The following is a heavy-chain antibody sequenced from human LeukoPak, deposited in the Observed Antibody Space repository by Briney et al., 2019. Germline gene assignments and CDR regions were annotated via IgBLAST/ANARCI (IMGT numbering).Heavy chain of an antibody. CDR2: IDQDGSSE. D-gene: IGHD2-21*02. CDR3: ARGDWAPFDY. CDR1: GFTFSDYW. V-gene: IGHV3-7*01. J-gene: IGHJ4*02. Sequence: GGSLRLSCAASGFTFSDYWMNWVRQAPGKGLEWVANIDQDGSSEYYVRSVQGRFTISRDNAKNSLYLQMNSLRAEDTAVYYCARGDWAPFDYWGQGSLLTVSS.